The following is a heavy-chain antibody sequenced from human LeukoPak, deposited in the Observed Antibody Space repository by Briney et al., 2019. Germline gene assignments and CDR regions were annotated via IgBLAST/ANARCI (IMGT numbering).Heavy chain of an antibody. D-gene: IGHD2-2*01. J-gene: IGHJ5*02. Sequence: SVKVSCKVSGYTLTELSMHWVRQAPGQGLEWMGGIIPIFGTANYAQKFQGRVTITTDESTSTAYMELSSLKSDDTAVYYCARVPCLTTSCSPINWFDPWGQGALVTVSS. CDR2: IIPIFGTA. V-gene: IGHV1-69*05. CDR3: ARVPCLTTSCSPINWFDP. CDR1: GYTLTELS.